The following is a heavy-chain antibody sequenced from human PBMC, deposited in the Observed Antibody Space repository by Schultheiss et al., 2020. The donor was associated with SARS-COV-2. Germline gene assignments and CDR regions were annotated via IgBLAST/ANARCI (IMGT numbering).Heavy chain of an antibody. CDR3: ARNTTVTTLKGGAKHDAFDI. V-gene: IGHV4-61*05. J-gene: IGHJ3*02. CDR1: GGSISSGYY. CDR2: IYYSGST. D-gene: IGHD4-17*01. Sequence: SETLSLTCAVSGGSISSGYYWGWIRQPPGKGLEWIGYIYYSGSTNCNPTLKSRVTMSVDTSKNQFSLKLSSVTAADTAVYYCARNTTVTTLKGGAKHDAFDIWGQGTMVTVSS.